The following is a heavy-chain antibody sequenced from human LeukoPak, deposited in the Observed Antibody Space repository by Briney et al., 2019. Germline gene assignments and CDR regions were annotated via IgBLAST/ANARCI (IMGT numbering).Heavy chain of an antibody. D-gene: IGHD3-3*01. Sequence: GGSLRLSCAASGFTVSSNYMSWVRQAPGKGLEWVSVIYSGGSTYYADSVKGRFTISRDNSKNTLYLQMNSLRAEDTAVYYCAKGKSEYDFWSGSPYYFDYWGQGTLVTVSS. CDR2: IYSGGST. CDR1: GFTVSSNY. J-gene: IGHJ4*02. CDR3: AKGKSEYDFWSGSPYYFDY. V-gene: IGHV3-53*01.